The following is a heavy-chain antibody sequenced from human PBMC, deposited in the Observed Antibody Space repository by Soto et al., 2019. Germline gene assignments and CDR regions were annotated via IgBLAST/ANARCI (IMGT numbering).Heavy chain of an antibody. J-gene: IGHJ4*02. CDR1: GFTFSDYY. D-gene: IGHD3-22*01. Sequence: PGGSLRLSCGASGFTFSDYYMSWIRQAPGKGLEWISYISGGGGSTIHYAASVKGRFTISRDNSRKSLYLQMNSLRAEDTAVYYCARVRGYYDSSGFDYWGQGALVTGSS. CDR2: ISGGGGSTI. V-gene: IGHV3-11*01. CDR3: ARVRGYYDSSGFDY.